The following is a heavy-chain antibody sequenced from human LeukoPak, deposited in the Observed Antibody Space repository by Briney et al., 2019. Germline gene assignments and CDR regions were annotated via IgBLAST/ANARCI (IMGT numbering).Heavy chain of an antibody. CDR1: GLTFSSYE. J-gene: IGHJ6*04. CDR3: AELGITMIGGV. Sequence: PGGSLRLSCAASGLTFSSYEMNWVRQAPGKGLEWVSYISSSGSTIYYADSVKGRFTISRDSAKNSLYLQMNSLRAEDTAVYYCAELGITMIGGVWGKGTTVTISS. D-gene: IGHD3-10*02. V-gene: IGHV3-48*03. CDR2: ISSSGSTI.